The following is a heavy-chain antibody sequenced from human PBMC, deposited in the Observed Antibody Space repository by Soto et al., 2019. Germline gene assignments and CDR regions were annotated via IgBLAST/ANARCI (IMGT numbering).Heavy chain of an antibody. CDR3: ARENTAQAAWNY. Sequence: GGSLRLSCAASGFTFSSYAMHWVRQAPGKGLEWVAVISYDGSNKYYADSVKGRFTISRDNSKNTLYLQMNSLRAEDTAVYYCARENTAQAAWNYWGQGTLVTVSS. J-gene: IGHJ4*02. CDR2: ISYDGSNK. V-gene: IGHV3-30-3*01. CDR1: GFTFSSYA. D-gene: IGHD6-25*01.